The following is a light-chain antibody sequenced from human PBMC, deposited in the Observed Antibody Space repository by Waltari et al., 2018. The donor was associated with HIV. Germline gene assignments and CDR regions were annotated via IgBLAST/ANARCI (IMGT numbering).Light chain of an antibody. Sequence: QSALTQPRSVSESPGQSVTISCTGTSSDVGHYNYVSWYRQYPGTAPKLIIFHVNKRPSGIPDRFSGSKSGNTASLTISGLQGEDEADYYCSSYAGRDTPNWVFGGGTKLTVL. V-gene: IGLV2-11*01. CDR1: SSDVGHYNY. CDR2: HVN. J-gene: IGLJ3*02. CDR3: SSYAGRDTPNWV.